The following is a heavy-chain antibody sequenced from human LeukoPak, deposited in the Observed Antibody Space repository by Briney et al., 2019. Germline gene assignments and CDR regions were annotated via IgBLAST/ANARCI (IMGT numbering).Heavy chain of an antibody. CDR3: AKDIQLST. V-gene: IGHV3-48*01. CDR2: ISSSGSIT. Sequence: GGSLRLSCAASGFTFSSYSMNWVRQAPGKGLEGVSYISSSGSITYYADSVKGRFTISRDNSENTLSLQMSSLRVEDTAIYYCAKDIQLSTWGLGTMVTVS. CDR1: GFTFSSYS. J-gene: IGHJ3*01. D-gene: IGHD5-24*01.